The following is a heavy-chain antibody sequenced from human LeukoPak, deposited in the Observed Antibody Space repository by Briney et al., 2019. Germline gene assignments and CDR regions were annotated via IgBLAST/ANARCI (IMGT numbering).Heavy chain of an antibody. CDR3: ARIPPRVGAKGHYYYGMDV. Sequence: PGGSLRLSCAASGFTVSSNYMSWVRQAPGRGLEWVSVIYSGGSTYYADSVKGRFTISRDNSKNTLYLQMNSLRAEDTAVYYCARIPPRVGAKGHYYYGMDVWGQGTTVTVSS. CDR2: IYSGGST. J-gene: IGHJ6*02. V-gene: IGHV3-66*01. CDR1: GFTVSSNY. D-gene: IGHD1-26*01.